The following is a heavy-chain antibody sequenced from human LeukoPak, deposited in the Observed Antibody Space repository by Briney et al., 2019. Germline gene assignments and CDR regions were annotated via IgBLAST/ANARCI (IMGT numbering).Heavy chain of an antibody. CDR1: GVTFSDYY. Sequence: PGGSLRLSCAASGVTFSDYYINWIRQAPGKRLEWVSYISSSGDSTYYADSVKGRFTISRDNAKNSVFLQMNSLRAEDTAVYYCATRYSGTFYGGAHDYWGQGTLVTVSS. CDR3: ATRYSGTFYGGAHDY. D-gene: IGHD1-26*01. CDR2: ISSSGDST. J-gene: IGHJ4*02. V-gene: IGHV3-11*01.